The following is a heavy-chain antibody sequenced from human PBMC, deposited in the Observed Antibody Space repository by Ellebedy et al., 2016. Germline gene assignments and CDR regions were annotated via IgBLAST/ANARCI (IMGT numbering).Heavy chain of an antibody. CDR3: ARVVYSGSYYWYFDL. CDR2: IYYSGST. CDR1: GGSISSTSYY. J-gene: IGHJ2*01. D-gene: IGHD1-26*01. Sequence: GSLRLSCTVSGGSISSTSYYWGCIRQPPGKGLEWIGNIYYSGSTYYNPSLKSRVTISVDTSKNQFSLKLSSVTAADTAVYYCARVVYSGSYYWYFDLWGRGTLVTVSS. V-gene: IGHV4-39*07.